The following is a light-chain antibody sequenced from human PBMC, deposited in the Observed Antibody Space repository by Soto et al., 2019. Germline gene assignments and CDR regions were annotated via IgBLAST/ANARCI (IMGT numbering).Light chain of an antibody. J-gene: IGKJ2*01. CDR3: QQYTSDIYS. CDR2: DAS. V-gene: IGKV1-5*01. CDR1: QSISSR. Sequence: DIQMTQSPSTLSASVGDRVTITCRASQSISSRLAWYQQKPGKAPKLLIYDASSLQTGVPSRFSGSGSGIEFSLTISSLQPEDFATYHCQQYTSDIYSFGQGTKLQ.